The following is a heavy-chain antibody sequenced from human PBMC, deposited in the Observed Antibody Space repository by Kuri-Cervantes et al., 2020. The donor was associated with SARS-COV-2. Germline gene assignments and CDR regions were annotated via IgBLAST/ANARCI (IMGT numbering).Heavy chain of an antibody. Sequence: ASVKVSCKASGYTFTGYYIHWVRQAPGQGLEWMGWINPNSGGTNYAQKFQGWVTMTRDTSISTAYMELSRLRSDDTAVYYCARVLIRGIIITYHSCGMDVWGQGTTVTVSS. D-gene: IGHD3-10*01. V-gene: IGHV1-2*04. CDR1: GYTFTGYY. J-gene: IGHJ6*02. CDR3: ARVLIRGIIITYHSCGMDV. CDR2: INPNSGGT.